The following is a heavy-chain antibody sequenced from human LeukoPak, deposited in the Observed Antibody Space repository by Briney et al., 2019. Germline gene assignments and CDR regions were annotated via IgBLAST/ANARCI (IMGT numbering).Heavy chain of an antibody. D-gene: IGHD2-2*02. CDR2: IYHSGST. CDR3: AGGGIVVVPAAIDGRDY. V-gene: IGHV4-38-2*01. CDR1: GYSISSGCY. Sequence: PSETLSLTCAVSGYSISSGCYWGWIRQPPGKGLEWIGSIYHSGSTYYNPSLKSRVTISVDTSKNQFSLKLSSVTAADTAVYYCAGGGIVVVPAAIDGRDYWGQGTLVTVSS. J-gene: IGHJ4*02.